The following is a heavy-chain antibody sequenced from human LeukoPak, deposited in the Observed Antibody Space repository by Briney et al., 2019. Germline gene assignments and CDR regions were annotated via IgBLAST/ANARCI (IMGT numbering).Heavy chain of an antibody. CDR1: GFTFSSYA. CDR2: ISGSGGST. J-gene: IGHJ4*02. V-gene: IGHV3-23*01. D-gene: IGHD1-26*01. Sequence: GGSLRLSCAASGFTFSSYAMRWVRQAPGKGLEWVSAISGSGGSTYYADSVKGRFTSSRDNSKNTLYLQMNSLRAEDTAVYYCAKDPPRWELLQKRFDYWGQGTLVTVSS. CDR3: AKDPPRWELLQKRFDY.